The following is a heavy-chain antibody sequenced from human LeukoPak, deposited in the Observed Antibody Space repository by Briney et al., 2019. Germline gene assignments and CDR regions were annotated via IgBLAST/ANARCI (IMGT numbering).Heavy chain of an antibody. J-gene: IGHJ4*02. Sequence: GGSLRLSCVASGFTLSKYGMKWVRQAAGKGLEYVSGISKSGDITHYADSVKGRFTISRDNSKNTLYFQMNSLRAEDTALYYCATEGFYYWGPGTLVTVSS. V-gene: IGHV3-23*01. CDR2: ISKSGDIT. CDR3: ATEGFYY. CDR1: GFTLSKYG.